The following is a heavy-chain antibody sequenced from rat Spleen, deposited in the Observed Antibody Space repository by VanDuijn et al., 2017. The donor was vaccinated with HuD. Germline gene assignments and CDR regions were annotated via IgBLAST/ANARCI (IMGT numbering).Heavy chain of an antibody. J-gene: IGHJ3*01. CDR2: ISSGGST. V-gene: IGHV2S12*01. CDR3: RRDEYRNNWGFDY. Sequence: QVQLKESGPGLVQPSQTLSLTCTVSGFSLDSNGVSWVRQPPGKGLEWIAAISSGGSTYYNSALKSRLSISRDTSKNLVFLEMNSLQTEDTAVYFCRRDEYRNNWGFDYWGQGTLVTVSS. CDR1: GFSLDSNG. D-gene: IGHD1-5*01.